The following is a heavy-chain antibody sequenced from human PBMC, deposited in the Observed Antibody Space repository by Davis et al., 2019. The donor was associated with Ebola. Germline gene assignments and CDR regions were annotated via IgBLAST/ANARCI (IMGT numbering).Heavy chain of an antibody. CDR3: ARDQSDSSGYYGRLWYYYYGMDV. V-gene: IGHV3-21*01. Sequence: GESLKISCAASGFTFSTYSMSWVRQAPGKGLEWVSSISSDSDYIYYADSAKGRFTISRDNAKNSLYLQMNSLRAEDTAVYYCARDQSDSSGYYGRLWYYYYGMDVWGQGTTVTVSS. D-gene: IGHD3-22*01. CDR1: GFTFSTYS. CDR2: ISSDSDYI. J-gene: IGHJ6*02.